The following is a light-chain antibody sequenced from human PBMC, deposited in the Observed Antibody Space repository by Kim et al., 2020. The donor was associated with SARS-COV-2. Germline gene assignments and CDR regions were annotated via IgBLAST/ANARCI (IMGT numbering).Light chain of an antibody. J-gene: IGLJ2*01. V-gene: IGLV2-23*02. CDR1: SSDIGTYIL. CDR2: EVS. Sequence: QSALTQPASVSGSLGQSITISCTGTSSDIGTYILVSWYQIHPGKAPKLIIYEVSKWPSGISNRFSGSKSGNTASLTISGLQADDEDEYYCCSYAGNRVVFGGGTQLTVL. CDR3: CSYAGNRVV.